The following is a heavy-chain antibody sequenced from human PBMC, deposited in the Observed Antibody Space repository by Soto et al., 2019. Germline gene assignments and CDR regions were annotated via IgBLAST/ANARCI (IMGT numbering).Heavy chain of an antibody. Sequence: QVQLVQSGGGVVQPGKSLRLSCVGSGFTFGNYAMYWVRQTPGKGLEWVAFISYDGSKRYHEDSVKGQFTISKDNPKKTVYLQLDSLKPEDTAVYYCAKVGGAPGYPIDSLGQGTLVTVS. J-gene: IGHJ4*02. CDR2: ISYDGSKR. D-gene: IGHD3-9*01. V-gene: IGHV3-30*18. CDR1: GFTFGNYA. CDR3: AKVGGAPGYPIDS.